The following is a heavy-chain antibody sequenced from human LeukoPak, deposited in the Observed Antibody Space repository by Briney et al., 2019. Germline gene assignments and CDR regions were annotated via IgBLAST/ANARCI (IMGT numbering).Heavy chain of an antibody. D-gene: IGHD3-3*01. J-gene: IGHJ6*03. CDR2: INHSGST. CDR3: ARAFGDFWSGYRRGDYYYYMDV. V-gene: IGHV4-34*01. Sequence: SETLSLTCAVYGGSFSGYYWSWIRQPPGKGLEWIGEINHSGSTNCNPSLKSRVTISVDTSKNQFSLKLSSVTAADTAVYYCARAFGDFWSGYRRGDYYYYMDVWGKGTTVTVSS. CDR1: GGSFSGYY.